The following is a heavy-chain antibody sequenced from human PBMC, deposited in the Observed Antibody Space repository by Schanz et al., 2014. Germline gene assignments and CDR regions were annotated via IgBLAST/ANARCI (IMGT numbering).Heavy chain of an antibody. CDR2: IIHDGRT. V-gene: IGHV4-4*02. CDR3: ARVKQGCSDTSCVLDP. Sequence: QVPLQESGPGLVKPSGTLSLTCAVSGVSISSTNWWHWVRQSPGKGLEWLGEIIHDGRTNYNPSLGSRVTISLDKSENQSSLELTSVTAADTALYFCARVKQGCSDTSCVLDPWGQGTLVTVSS. D-gene: IGHD2-2*01. J-gene: IGHJ5*02. CDR1: GVSISSTNW.